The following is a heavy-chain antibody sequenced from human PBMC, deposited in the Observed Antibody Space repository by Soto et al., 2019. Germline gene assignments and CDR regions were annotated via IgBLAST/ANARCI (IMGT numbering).Heavy chain of an antibody. CDR2: IYYSGST. Sequence: SEALSLPCPVSVGSISSYNYYWSWIPRPPGKGLEWIGYIYYSGSTYYNPSLKSRVIISIDTSKNQFSLKLSSVTAADTAVYYCASTSYFDNSGSAYWGQGTLVTVSS. CDR3: ASTSYFDNSGSAY. J-gene: IGHJ4*02. V-gene: IGHV4-30-4*01. CDR1: VGSISSYNYY. D-gene: IGHD3-22*01.